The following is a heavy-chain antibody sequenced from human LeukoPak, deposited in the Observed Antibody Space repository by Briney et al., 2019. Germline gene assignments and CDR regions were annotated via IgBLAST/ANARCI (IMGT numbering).Heavy chain of an antibody. CDR1: GFTFSSYS. D-gene: IGHD2-21*02. Sequence: GGSLRLSCAASGFTFSSYSMNWVRQAPGKGLEWISYISSGSNTVYYADSVKGRFTISRDNAKNSLYLQMNSLRDEDTDVYYCARDRGAYCGGDCPPYWGQGTLATVSS. V-gene: IGHV3-48*02. CDR3: ARDRGAYCGGDCPPY. CDR2: ISSGSNTV. J-gene: IGHJ4*02.